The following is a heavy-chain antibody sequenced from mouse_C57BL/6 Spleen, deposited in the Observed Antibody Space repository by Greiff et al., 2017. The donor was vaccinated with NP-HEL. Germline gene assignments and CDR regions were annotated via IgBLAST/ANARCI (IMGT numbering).Heavy chain of an antibody. J-gene: IGHJ2*01. CDR3: ARGLLLYYFDC. Sequence: QVQLQQPGAELVMPGASVKLSCKASGYTFTSYWMHWVKQRPGQGLEWIGEIDPSDSYTNYNQKFKGKSTLTVDKSSSTAYMQLSSLTSEDSAVYYCARGLLLYYFDCWGQGTTLTVSS. CDR1: GYTFTSYW. V-gene: IGHV1-69*01. D-gene: IGHD3-1*01. CDR2: IDPSDSYT.